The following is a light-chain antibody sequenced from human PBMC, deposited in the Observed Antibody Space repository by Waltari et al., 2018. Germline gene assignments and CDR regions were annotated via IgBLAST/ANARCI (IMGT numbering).Light chain of an antibody. CDR3: QHRFNWPLT. Sequence: EIVLTQSPATLSLSPGDGATLSCRASQSVSTYLAWYQEKPGQAPRLLIDDASNRATGIPARLSGSGSGTDFTLTISGLEPEDSAVYYCQHRFNWPLTFGGGTK. CDR1: QSVSTY. CDR2: DAS. V-gene: IGKV3-11*01. J-gene: IGKJ4*01.